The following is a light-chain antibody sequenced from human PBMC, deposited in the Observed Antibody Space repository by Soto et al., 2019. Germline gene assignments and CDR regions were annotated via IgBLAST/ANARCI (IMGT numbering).Light chain of an antibody. Sequence: QSALTQPASVSGSPGQSITISCTGTRSDVGSYNLVSWYQQHPGKAPKFMIVEGNKRPSGLSNRFSGSKSGNTASLTISGLQAEDEADYYCCSYAGSFTYVFGTGTKLTVL. J-gene: IGLJ1*01. V-gene: IGLV2-23*01. CDR2: EGN. CDR1: RSDVGSYNL. CDR3: CSYAGSFTYV.